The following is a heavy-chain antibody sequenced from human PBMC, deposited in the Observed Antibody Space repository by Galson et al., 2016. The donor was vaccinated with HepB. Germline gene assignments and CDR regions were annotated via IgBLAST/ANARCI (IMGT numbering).Heavy chain of an antibody. V-gene: IGHV2-5*02. D-gene: IGHD2/OR15-2a*01. CDR2: IYWDGDE. J-gene: IGHJ5*01. CDR3: AHTRLTAHRNSGWYDL. CDR1: GLSISGASVG. Sequence: PALVKPTQTLTLTCTLSGLSISGASVGVGWIRQPPGKALEWLALIYWDGDEGYSLPLKNRLTITKDPYKNQVVLKMTNMDPVDTATYYCAHTRLTAHRNSGWYDLWGQGILVTVSS.